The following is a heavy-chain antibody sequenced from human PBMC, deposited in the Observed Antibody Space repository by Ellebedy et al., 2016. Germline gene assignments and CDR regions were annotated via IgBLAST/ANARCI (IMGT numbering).Heavy chain of an antibody. Sequence: SETLSLTXTVSGGSVSSGSYYWSWIRQPPGKGLEWIGYIYYSGSTNYNPSLKSRVTISVDTSKNQFSLKLRSVTASDTAVYYCARDSAIFGVVHRIYYCDYWGQGTLVTVSS. V-gene: IGHV4-61*01. J-gene: IGHJ4*02. CDR1: GGSVSSGSYY. CDR3: ARDSAIFGVVHRIYYCDY. CDR2: IYYSGST. D-gene: IGHD3-3*01.